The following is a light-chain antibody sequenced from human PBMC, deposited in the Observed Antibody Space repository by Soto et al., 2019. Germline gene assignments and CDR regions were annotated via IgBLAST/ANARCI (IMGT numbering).Light chain of an antibody. CDR3: QQSYSTPQT. J-gene: IGKJ1*01. V-gene: IGKV1-39*01. CDR2: AAS. Sequence: IKVKQSPASLSVSVGDRVTITCRASEGISSYLNCYQQKPGKASKLLIYAASSLQSGVPSRFSGSGSGTDFTLTISSLQPEDFATYYCQQSYSTPQTFGQGTKVDIK. CDR1: EGISSY.